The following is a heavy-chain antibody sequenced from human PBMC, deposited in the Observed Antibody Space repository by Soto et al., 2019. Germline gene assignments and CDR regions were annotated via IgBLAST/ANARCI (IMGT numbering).Heavy chain of an antibody. J-gene: IGHJ5*02. CDR3: ARGSARFDP. V-gene: IGHV4-59*01. CDR1: GGSISRYY. Sequence: TLSLTCTVSGGSISRYYWSWIRQPPGKGLEWIGYIYYSGSTNYNPSLKSRVTISVDTSKNQFSLKLSSVTAADTAVYYCARGSARFDPWGQGTLVTVSS. CDR2: IYYSGST.